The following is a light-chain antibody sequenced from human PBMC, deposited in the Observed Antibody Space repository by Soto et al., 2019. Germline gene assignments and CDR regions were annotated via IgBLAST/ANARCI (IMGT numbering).Light chain of an antibody. CDR3: QQYNNWPPA. V-gene: IGKV3-15*01. Sequence: EIVMTQSPATLSVSPGERATLSCRASQSVNGNLAWYQQKPGQAPRLLFYGASTRATGIPARFSGSGSGTEFTLTISSLQSEDFAVYYCQQYNNWPPAFGQGTKVEIK. CDR2: GAS. J-gene: IGKJ1*01. CDR1: QSVNGN.